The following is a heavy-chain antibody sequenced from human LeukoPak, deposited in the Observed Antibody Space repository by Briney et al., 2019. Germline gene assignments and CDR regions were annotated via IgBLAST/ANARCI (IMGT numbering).Heavy chain of an antibody. D-gene: IGHD4-11*01. CDR2: IYYSGST. J-gene: IGHJ4*02. CDR3: ARSTVITPLYFDY. V-gene: IGHV4-31*03. CDR1: GGSISSGGYY. Sequence: SETLSLTGTVSGGSISSGGYYWSWIRQHPGKGLEWIGYIYYSGSTYYNPSLKSRVTISVDTSKNQFSLKLSSVTAADTAVYYCARSTVITPLYFDYWGQGTLVTVSS.